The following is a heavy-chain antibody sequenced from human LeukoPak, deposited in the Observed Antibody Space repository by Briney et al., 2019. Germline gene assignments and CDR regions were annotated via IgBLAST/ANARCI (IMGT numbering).Heavy chain of an antibody. CDR2: ISSSGST. D-gene: IGHD3-22*01. Sequence: SETLSLTCTVSGGSISNYYWGWIRQPPGKGLEWIGRISSSGSTNYNPSLKGRVTISVDTSKNQFSLKLSSVTAADTAVYYCARDRTYYYDSSGYYGAFDIWGQGTMVTVSS. V-gene: IGHV4-59*01. J-gene: IGHJ3*02. CDR3: ARDRTYYYDSSGYYGAFDI. CDR1: GGSISNYY.